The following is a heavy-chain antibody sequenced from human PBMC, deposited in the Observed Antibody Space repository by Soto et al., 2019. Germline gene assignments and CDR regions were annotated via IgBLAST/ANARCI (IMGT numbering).Heavy chain of an antibody. D-gene: IGHD6-13*01. Sequence: GGSLRLSCAASGFTFSSYAMSWVRQAPGKGLEWVSAISGSGGSTYYADSVKGRFTISRDNSKNTLYLQMNSLRAEDTAVYYCAKDFKGSSSKGWFDPWGQGTLVTVSS. CDR2: ISGSGGST. CDR1: GFTFSSYA. V-gene: IGHV3-23*01. J-gene: IGHJ5*02. CDR3: AKDFKGSSSKGWFDP.